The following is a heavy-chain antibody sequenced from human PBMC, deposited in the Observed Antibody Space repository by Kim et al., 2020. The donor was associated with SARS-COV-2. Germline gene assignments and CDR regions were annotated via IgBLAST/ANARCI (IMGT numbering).Heavy chain of an antibody. D-gene: IGHD1-26*01. CDR3: ANWGALHTERDSGFDY. Sequence: GGSLRLSCAASGFTFSSYAMSWVRQAPGKWLEWVSAISGSGGSTYYADSVKGRFTISRDNSKNTLYLQMNSLRAEDTAVYYCANWGALHTERDSGFDYWGQGTLVTVSS. CDR1: GFTFSSYA. CDR2: ISGSGGST. J-gene: IGHJ4*02. V-gene: IGHV3-23*01.